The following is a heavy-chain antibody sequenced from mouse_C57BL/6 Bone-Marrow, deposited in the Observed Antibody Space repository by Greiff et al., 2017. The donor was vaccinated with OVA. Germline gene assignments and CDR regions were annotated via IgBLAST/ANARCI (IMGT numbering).Heavy chain of an antibody. CDR1: GFNINDDY. J-gene: IGHJ4*01. CDR2: IDPENGDT. V-gene: IGHV14-4*01. D-gene: IGHD1-1*01. Sequence: VQLQQSGAELVRPGASVKLSCTASGFNINDDYMHWVKQRPEQGLEWIGWIDPENGDTAYASKFQGKATITADTSSNTAYLQLSSLTSEDTAVYYCTTPYYYGSSYWAMDDWGQGTSVTVSS. CDR3: TTPYYYGSSYWAMDD.